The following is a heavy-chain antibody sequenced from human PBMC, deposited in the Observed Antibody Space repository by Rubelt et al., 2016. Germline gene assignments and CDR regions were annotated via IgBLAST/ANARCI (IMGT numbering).Heavy chain of an antibody. Sequence: QVQPVQSGAEVKKPGASVKVSCKAAGYSFTTYSIHWVRQAHGQRLEWMGWINAGNGNTKYSQKFQDNVAITMDATASTAYMELLSVRSEDTSIYYCATGYSSCWDVAYWGQGTLVTVSS. D-gene: IGHD6-19*01. J-gene: IGHJ4*02. CDR3: ATGYSSCWDVAY. CDR2: INAGNGNT. V-gene: IGHV1-3*01. CDR1: GYSFTTYS.